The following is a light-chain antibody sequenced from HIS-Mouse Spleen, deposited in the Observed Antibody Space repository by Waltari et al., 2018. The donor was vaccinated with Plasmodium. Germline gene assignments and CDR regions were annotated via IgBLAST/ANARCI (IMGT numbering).Light chain of an antibody. Sequence: SYELTQPPSVSVSPGQTARITSGDALPNKSAYWYQQKSGQAPVLVIYEDSKRPSGIPERFSGSSSGTMATLTISGAQVEDEADYYCYSTDSSGNHRVFGGGTKLTVL. CDR3: YSTDSSGNHRV. CDR2: EDS. V-gene: IGLV3-10*01. J-gene: IGLJ3*02. CDR1: ALPNKS.